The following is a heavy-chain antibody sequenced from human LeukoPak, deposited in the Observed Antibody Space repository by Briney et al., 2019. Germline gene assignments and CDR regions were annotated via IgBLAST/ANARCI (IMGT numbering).Heavy chain of an antibody. J-gene: IGHJ4*02. V-gene: IGHV1-2*02. CDR1: GYTFTGYY. D-gene: IGHD5-12*01. CDR2: INPNSGGT. Sequence: ASVKVSCKASGYTFTGYYMHWVRQAPGQGLEWMGWINPNSGGTSYAQKFQGRVTMTRDTSISTAYMELSRLRSDDTAVYYCASITGYSGYDFDYWGQGTLVTVSS. CDR3: ASITGYSGYDFDY.